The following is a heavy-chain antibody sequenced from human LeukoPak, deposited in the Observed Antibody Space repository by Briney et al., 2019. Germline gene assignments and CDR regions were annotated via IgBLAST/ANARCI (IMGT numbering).Heavy chain of an antibody. J-gene: IGHJ4*02. CDR1: GYTFTGYY. D-gene: IGHD6-6*01. CDR3: ARDYSSSSSYFDY. CDR2: INPNSGGT. Sequence: ASVEVSCKASGYTFTGYYMHWVRQAPGQGLEWMGWINPNSGGTNYAQKFQGRVTMTGDTSISTAYMELSRLRSDDTAVYCCARDYSSSSSYFDYWGQGTLVTVSS. V-gene: IGHV1-2*02.